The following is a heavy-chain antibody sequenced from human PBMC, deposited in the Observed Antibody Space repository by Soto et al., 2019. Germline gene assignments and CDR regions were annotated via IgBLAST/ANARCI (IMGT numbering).Heavy chain of an antibody. Sequence: VQLQESGPGLVRPSETLSLTCTVSGGSISSGNFYWSWIRQPPGKGLEWIGYIYFSGSTSYSPSLKSRLTISLTTSSTPFSLMLTSVTAADTAVYSCARVLHGGNPYLETGGQGARVTASS. CDR3: ARVLHGGNPYLET. J-gene: IGHJ1*01. CDR2: IYFSGST. D-gene: IGHD1-26*01. V-gene: IGHV4-30-4*01. CDR1: GGSISSGNFY.